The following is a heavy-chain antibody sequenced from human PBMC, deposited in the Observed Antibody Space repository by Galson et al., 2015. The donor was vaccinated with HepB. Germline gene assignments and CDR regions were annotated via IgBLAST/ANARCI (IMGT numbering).Heavy chain of an antibody. J-gene: IGHJ6*02. D-gene: IGHD3-9*01. CDR2: ISRSSSYI. V-gene: IGHV3-21*01. CDR3: VRDAGDILTDYYYYYGMNV. Sequence: SLRLSCAASGFTFSSYNMNWVRQAPGKGLEWVSSISRSSSYIYYADSVKGRFTIFRDNAKNSLYLQMNSLRAEDTAVYYCVRDAGDILTDYYYYYGMNVWGQGTTVTVSS. CDR1: GFTFSSYN.